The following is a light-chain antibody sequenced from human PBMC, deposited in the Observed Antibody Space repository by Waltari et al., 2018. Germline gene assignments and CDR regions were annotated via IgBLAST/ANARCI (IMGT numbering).Light chain of an antibody. CDR1: QSVGTK. J-gene: IGKJ2*01. CDR2: GAS. CDR3: QQYNDWPPTYT. V-gene: IGKV3-15*01. Sequence: EVVMTQSPATLSVSLGDRATLSCRASQSVGTKLALYHQKHGQPPRLLIYGASPRATGIPARFSGSGSGTEFTLTISSLQSEDFAVYYCQQYNDWPPTYTFGQGTKLEIK.